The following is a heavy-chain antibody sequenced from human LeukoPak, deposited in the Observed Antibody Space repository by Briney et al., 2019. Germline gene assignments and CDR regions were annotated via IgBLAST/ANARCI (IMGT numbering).Heavy chain of an antibody. D-gene: IGHD5-12*01. CDR3: ARGSDSGYDLAY. J-gene: IGHJ4*02. CDR1: GFSFRNAW. V-gene: IGHV3-53*01. CDR2: IYSGGST. Sequence: GGSLRLSCAASGFSFRNAWMSWVRQAPGKGLEWVSVIYSGGSTYYADSVKGRFTISRDNSKNTLYLQMNSLRAEDTAVYYCARGSDSGYDLAYWGQGTLVTVSS.